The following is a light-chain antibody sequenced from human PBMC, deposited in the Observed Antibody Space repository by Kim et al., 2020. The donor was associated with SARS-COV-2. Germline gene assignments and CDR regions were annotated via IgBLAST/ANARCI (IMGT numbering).Light chain of an antibody. Sequence: LSPGQTASITCSGDKLGDKYACWYQQKPGQSPVVVIYQDSKRPSGIPERFSGSNSGNTATLTISGTQAMDEADYYCQAWDSSTAVFGTGTKVTVL. CDR1: KLGDKY. CDR3: QAWDSSTAV. V-gene: IGLV3-1*01. CDR2: QDS. J-gene: IGLJ1*01.